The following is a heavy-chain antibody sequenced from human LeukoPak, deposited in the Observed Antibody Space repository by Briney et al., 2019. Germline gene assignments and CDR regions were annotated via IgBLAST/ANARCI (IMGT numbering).Heavy chain of an antibody. Sequence: PGGSLRLSCAASGFTFSSFGMSWVRQAPGKGLEWVSAISGSGVSTYYADSVKGRLTISRDNSKNSLYLQMNSLRAEDTAVYYCAKCTLTGYYKGYMDVWGKGTTVTISS. D-gene: IGHD3-9*01. V-gene: IGHV3-23*01. CDR3: AKCTLTGYYKGYMDV. CDR1: GFTFSSFG. J-gene: IGHJ6*03. CDR2: ISGSGVST.